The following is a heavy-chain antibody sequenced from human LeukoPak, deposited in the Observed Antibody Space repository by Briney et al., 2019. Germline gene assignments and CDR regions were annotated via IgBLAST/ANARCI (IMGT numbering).Heavy chain of an antibody. CDR1: GFTFSRYW. V-gene: IGHV3-7*01. CDR2: IKEDGSDK. D-gene: IGHD3-16*01. J-gene: IGHJ3*02. CDR3: ARDLRWWGGENDAFDI. Sequence: GGSLRLSCAASGFTFSRYWMSWVRQAPGKGLEWVANIKEDGSDKYYVDSVKGRFTISRDNSKNSLYLQMNSLRAEDTAVYYCARDLRWWGGENDAFDIWGQGTMVTVSS.